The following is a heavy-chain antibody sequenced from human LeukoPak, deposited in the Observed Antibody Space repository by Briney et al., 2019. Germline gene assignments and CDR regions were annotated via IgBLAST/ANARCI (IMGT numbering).Heavy chain of an antibody. V-gene: IGHV4-34*01. CDR3: AKRPDAFDI. J-gene: IGHJ3*02. CDR1: GGSFSGYY. CDR2: INHSGST. Sequence: SETLSLTCAVYGGSFSGYYWSWIRQPPGKGLEWIGEINHSGSTNYNPSLKSRVTISVDTSKNQFSLKLSSVTAANTAVYYCAKRPDAFDIWGQGTMVTVSS.